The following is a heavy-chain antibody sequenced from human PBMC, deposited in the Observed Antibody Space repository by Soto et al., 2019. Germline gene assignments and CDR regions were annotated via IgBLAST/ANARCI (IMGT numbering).Heavy chain of an antibody. D-gene: IGHD3-22*01. CDR2: IWHDGSNK. V-gene: IGHV3-33*01. CDR3: ARMFYYYDTSGYYLFDY. Sequence: GGSLRLSCEASGFTFSSYCMHWVRQAPGKGLKWVAVIWHDGSNKYYADSVKGRFTISRDNSKNTQYLQMNSLRAEDTAVYYCARMFYYYDTSGYYLFDYWGQGTLVTVSS. J-gene: IGHJ4*02. CDR1: GFTFSSYC.